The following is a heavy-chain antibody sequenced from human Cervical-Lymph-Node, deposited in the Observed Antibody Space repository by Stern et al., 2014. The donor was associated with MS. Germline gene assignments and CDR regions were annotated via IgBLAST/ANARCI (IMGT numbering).Heavy chain of an antibody. Sequence: EVHLVESGGGLVQPGGSLRLSCAASGFTFSSYAMSWVRQAPGKGLEWVSAISGSGGSTYYADSVKGRFTISRDNSKNTLYLQMNSLRAEDTAVYYCAKLTTVSYYYYYGMDVWGQGTTVTVSS. J-gene: IGHJ6*02. V-gene: IGHV3-23*04. D-gene: IGHD4-17*01. CDR3: AKLTTVSYYYYYGMDV. CDR1: GFTFSSYA. CDR2: ISGSGGST.